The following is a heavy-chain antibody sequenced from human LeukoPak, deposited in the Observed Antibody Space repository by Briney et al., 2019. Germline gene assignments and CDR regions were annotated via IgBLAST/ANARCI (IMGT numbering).Heavy chain of an antibody. CDR2: IGTAGDT. CDR1: GFTFSNYD. CDR3: ARAARYYGSSGAHAFDI. J-gene: IGHJ3*02. V-gene: IGHV3-13*01. D-gene: IGHD3-22*01. Sequence: GGSLRLSCAASGFTFSNYDMHLVRQGTGKGLEWVSGIGTAGDTHYPDSVKGRFTISRENAKNSLYLQMNSLRVGDTAMYYCARAARYYGSSGAHAFDIWGQGTMVTVS.